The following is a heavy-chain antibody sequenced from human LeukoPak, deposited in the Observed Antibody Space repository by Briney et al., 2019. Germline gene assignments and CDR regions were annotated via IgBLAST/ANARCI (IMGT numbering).Heavy chain of an antibody. D-gene: IGHD3-9*01. CDR2: ISTSGGTT. V-gene: IGHV3-23*01. Sequence: GGSLRLSCAASGFTFSSYVMNWVRLAPGKGLEWVSVISTSGGTTYYADSVKGRFTMSRDNSKNTLYLQMNSLRAEDTAVYYCERKMYAIDWYRGFDYWGKGTLVTVSS. CDR3: ERKMYAIDWYRGFDY. J-gene: IGHJ4*02. CDR1: GFTFSSYV.